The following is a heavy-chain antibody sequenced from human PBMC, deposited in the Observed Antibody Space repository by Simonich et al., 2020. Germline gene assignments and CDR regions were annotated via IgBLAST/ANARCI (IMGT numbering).Heavy chain of an antibody. V-gene: IGHV3-7*01. CDR3: ARDREVYGSGSYYNY. J-gene: IGHJ4*02. Sequence: EVQLVESGGGLVQPGGSLRLSCAASGFTFSSYWMSWVRQAPGKGLEWVTNRKQEGIEKDYVDSVKGRFTISRDNAKNSLYLQMNSLRAEDTAVYYCARDREVYGSGSYYNYWGQGTLVTVSS. CDR2: RKQEGIEK. D-gene: IGHD3-10*01. CDR1: GFTFSSYW.